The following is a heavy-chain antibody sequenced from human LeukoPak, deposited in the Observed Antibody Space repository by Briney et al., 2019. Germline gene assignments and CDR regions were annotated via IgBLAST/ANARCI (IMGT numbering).Heavy chain of an antibody. CDR3: ARASGGSGRNWFDP. CDR1: GGSISSSY. J-gene: IGHJ5*02. V-gene: IGHV4-59*01. D-gene: IGHD3-10*01. CDR2: IYYSGST. Sequence: SETLSLTCTVSGGSISSSYWSWIRQPPGKGLEWIGYIYYSGSTKYNPSLKSRVTISVDTSKNQFSLKLSSVTAADTAVYYCARASGGSGRNWFDPWGQGTLVTVSS.